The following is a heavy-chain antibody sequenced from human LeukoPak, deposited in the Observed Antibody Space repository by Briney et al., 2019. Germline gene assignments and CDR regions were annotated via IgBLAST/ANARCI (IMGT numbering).Heavy chain of an antibody. CDR1: GGSISSGSYY. J-gene: IGHJ4*02. D-gene: IGHD5-18*01. V-gene: IGHV4-61*02. CDR2: IYTSGST. CDR3: ARMDRGYGYSFDY. Sequence: SQTLSLTCTVSGGSISSGSYYWSWIRQPAGKGLEWIGRIYTSGSTNYNPSLKSRVTISIDTSKNQFSLKLSSVTAADTAVYYCARMDRGYGYSFDYWGQGTLVTVSS.